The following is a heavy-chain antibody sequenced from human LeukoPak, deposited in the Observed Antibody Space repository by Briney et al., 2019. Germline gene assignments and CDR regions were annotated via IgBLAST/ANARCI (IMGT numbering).Heavy chain of an antibody. D-gene: IGHD6-19*01. CDR2: ISAYNGNT. Sequence: ASVKVSCKASGYTFTSYVISRVRQAPGQGLEWMGWISAYNGNTNYAQKLQGRVTMTTDTSTSTAYMELRSLRSDDTAVYYCARDDVAVAKFDYWGQGTLVTVSS. V-gene: IGHV1-18*01. J-gene: IGHJ4*02. CDR1: GYTFTSYV. CDR3: ARDDVAVAKFDY.